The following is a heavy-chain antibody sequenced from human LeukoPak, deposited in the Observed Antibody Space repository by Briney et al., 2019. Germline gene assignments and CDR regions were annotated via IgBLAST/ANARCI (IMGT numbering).Heavy chain of an antibody. J-gene: IGHJ4*02. CDR3: AREGGSGSYSGNFDY. D-gene: IGHD1-26*01. CDR2: INHSGST. CDR1: GGSFSGYY. V-gene: IGHV4-34*01. Sequence: SETLSLTCAVYGGSFSGYYWSWIRQPPGKGLEWIGEINHSGSTNYNPSLKSRVTISVDTSKNQFSLKLSSVTAADTAVYTCAREGGSGSYSGNFDYWGQGALVTVSS.